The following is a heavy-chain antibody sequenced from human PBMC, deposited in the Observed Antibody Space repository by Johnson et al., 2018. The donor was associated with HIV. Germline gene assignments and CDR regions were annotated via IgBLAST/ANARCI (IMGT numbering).Heavy chain of an antibody. Sequence: QVKLVESGGGVVQPGRSMRLSCAASGFTFSSYGMHWVRQAPGKGLEWVALIWYDGSNKYYADSVKGRFTISRDNSKNTLYLQMNSLRADDTAVYYCAKDKAVASLGNAFDVWGQGAMVTVSS. CDR3: AKDKAVASLGNAFDV. CDR1: GFTFSSYG. J-gene: IGHJ3*01. CDR2: IWYDGSNK. D-gene: IGHD6-19*01. V-gene: IGHV3-33*06.